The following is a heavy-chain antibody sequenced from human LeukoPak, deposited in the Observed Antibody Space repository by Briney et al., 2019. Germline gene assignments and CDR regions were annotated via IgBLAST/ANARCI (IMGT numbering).Heavy chain of an antibody. D-gene: IGHD1-14*01. CDR1: GFTFSSYS. CDR2: ISSSSSSI. J-gene: IGHJ3*02. CDR3: ARGRGAGRSAFDI. V-gene: IGHV3-48*04. Sequence: PGGSLRLSCAASGFTFSSYSMNWVRQAPGRGLEWVSYISSSSSSIYYADSVKGRFTISRDNANNSLWLQMNSLRADDTAVYYCARGRGAGRSAFDIWGQGTMVTVSS.